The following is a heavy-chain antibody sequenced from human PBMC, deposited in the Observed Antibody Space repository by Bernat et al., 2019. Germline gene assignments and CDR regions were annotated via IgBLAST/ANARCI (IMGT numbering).Heavy chain of an antibody. V-gene: IGHV4-39*01. CDR3: ATPWRATYYYGSSGYYGWDAFDT. J-gene: IGHJ3*02. CDR2: VYSSGST. D-gene: IGHD3-22*01. Sequence: RELQESGPGLVKPSATLSLTCAVSAGSISRSNYFWGWIREPPGKGLEWIGSVYSSGSTYYNPSLKGRPTISVGTAKNQFSRKLTSVTAADTAVYYCATPWRATYYYGSSGYYGWDAFDTWGQGTMVTVSS. CDR1: AGSISRSNYF.